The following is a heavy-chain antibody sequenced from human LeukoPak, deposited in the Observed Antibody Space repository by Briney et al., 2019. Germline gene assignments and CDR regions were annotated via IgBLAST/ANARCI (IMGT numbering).Heavy chain of an antibody. CDR2: IYYSGST. D-gene: IGHD3-22*01. Sequence: PSETLSLTCTVSGGSISSNHYYWGWIRQPPGKGLEWIGTIYYSGSTYYNPSLKGRVTISVDTSRNQFSLKLSSVTAADTAVYFCARSYDSRGYFYYGVDVWGQGTTVTVSS. CDR1: GGSISSNHYY. V-gene: IGHV4-39*01. CDR3: ARSYDSRGYFYYGVDV. J-gene: IGHJ6*02.